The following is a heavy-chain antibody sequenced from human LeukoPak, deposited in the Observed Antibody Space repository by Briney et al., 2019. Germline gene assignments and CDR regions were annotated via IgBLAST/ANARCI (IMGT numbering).Heavy chain of an antibody. CDR3: AREGVVPTPNHFDY. J-gene: IGHJ4*02. CDR1: GFTFSSYS. CDR2: ISSSSSYI. Sequence: GGSLRLSCAASGFTFSSYSMNWVRQAPGKGLEWVSSISSSSSYIYYADSVKGRFTISRDNAKNSLYLQMNSLRAEDTAVYYCAREGVVPTPNHFDYWGQGTLVTVSS. D-gene: IGHD2-2*01. V-gene: IGHV3-21*04.